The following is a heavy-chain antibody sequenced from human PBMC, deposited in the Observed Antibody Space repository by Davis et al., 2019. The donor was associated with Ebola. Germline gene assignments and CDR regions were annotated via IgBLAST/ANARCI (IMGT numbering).Heavy chain of an antibody. CDR1: GGSISGFY. V-gene: IGHV4-34*01. CDR2: INHSGST. CDR3: AITYGMDV. J-gene: IGHJ6*04. Sequence: MPSETLSLTCTASGGSISGFYWSWIRQPPGKGLEWIGEINHSGSTYYNPSLKSRVTISVDTSKNQFSLKLSSVTAADTAVYYCAITYGMDVWGKGTTVTVSS.